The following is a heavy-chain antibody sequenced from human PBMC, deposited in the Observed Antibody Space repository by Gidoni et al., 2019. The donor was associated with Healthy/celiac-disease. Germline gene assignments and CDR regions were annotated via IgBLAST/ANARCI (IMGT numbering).Heavy chain of an antibody. CDR2: ISGSGGST. V-gene: IGHV3-23*01. D-gene: IGHD6-13*01. CDR3: AKPGIAGTYYYYYGMDV. Sequence: EVQLLESGGGLVQPGGSLRLSCAASGFTLSSYAMSWVRQAPGQELEWVSAISGSGGSTYYADSVKGRFTISRDNSKNTLYLQMNSLRAEDTAVYYCAKPGIAGTYYYYYGMDVWGQGTTGTVSS. J-gene: IGHJ6*02. CDR1: GFTLSSYA.